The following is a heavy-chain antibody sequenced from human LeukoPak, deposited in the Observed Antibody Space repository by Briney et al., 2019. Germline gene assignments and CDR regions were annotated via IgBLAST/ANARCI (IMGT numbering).Heavy chain of an antibody. V-gene: IGHV3-20*04. Sequence: GGSLRLSCAASGFPFSSYGMTWVRQAPGKGLEWVSGINWNGGGTGYADSVKGRFTISRDNAKNSLYLQMNSLRAEDTALYYCARGGYYYYGSGSYYDYYYYYYMDVWGKGTTVTVSS. D-gene: IGHD3-10*01. CDR2: INWNGGGT. CDR3: ARGGYYYYGSGSYYDYYYYYYMDV. J-gene: IGHJ6*03. CDR1: GFPFSSYG.